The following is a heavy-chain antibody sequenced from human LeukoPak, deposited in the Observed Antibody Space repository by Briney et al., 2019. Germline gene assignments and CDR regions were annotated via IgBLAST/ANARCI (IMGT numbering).Heavy chain of an antibody. CDR1: GYSFTSYW. CDR3: ARGDYGDYRVFYTLFDY. J-gene: IGHJ4*02. V-gene: IGHV5-51*01. Sequence: GESLKISCKGSGYSFTSYWIAWVRQMPGKRLEWMGIIYPGDSDTRYSPSLQGQVTISADKSISTAYLQWSSLKASDTAMYYCARGDYGDYRVFYTLFDYWGQGTLVTVSS. CDR2: IYPGDSDT. D-gene: IGHD4-17*01.